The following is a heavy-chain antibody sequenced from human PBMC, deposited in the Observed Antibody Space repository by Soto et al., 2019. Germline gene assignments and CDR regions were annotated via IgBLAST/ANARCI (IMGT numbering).Heavy chain of an antibody. D-gene: IGHD1-20*01. CDR3: ARDRYNWKRGDWFDP. CDR2: ISAYNGNT. V-gene: IGHV1-18*04. CDR1: GYTFTSCG. J-gene: IGHJ5*02. Sequence: QVQLVQSGAEVKKPGASVKVSCKASGYTFTSCGISWVRQAPGQGLEWMGWISAYNGNTNYAQKLQGRVTMTTDTSTSTAYMELRSLRSDDTAVYYCARDRYNWKRGDWFDPWGQGTLVTVSS.